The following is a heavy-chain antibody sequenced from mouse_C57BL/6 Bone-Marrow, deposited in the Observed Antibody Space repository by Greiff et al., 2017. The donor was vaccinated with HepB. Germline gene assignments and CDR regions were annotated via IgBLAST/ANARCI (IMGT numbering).Heavy chain of an antibody. CDR1: GFTFSNYW. D-gene: IGHD1-1*01. CDR2: IRLKSDNYAT. J-gene: IGHJ1*03. Sequence: EVMLVESGGGLVQPGGSMKLSCVASGFTFSNYWMNWVRQSPEKGLEWVAQIRLKSDNYATHYAESVKGRFTISRDDSKSSVYLQMNNLRAEDTGIYYCTAGSSVNWYFDVWGTGTTVTVSS. CDR3: TAGSSVNWYFDV. V-gene: IGHV6-3*01.